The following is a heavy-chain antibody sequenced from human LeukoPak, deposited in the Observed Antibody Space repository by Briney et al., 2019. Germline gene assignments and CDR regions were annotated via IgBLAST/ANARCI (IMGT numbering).Heavy chain of an antibody. CDR3: ARSGYLGPDY. J-gene: IGHJ4*02. V-gene: IGHV3-48*03. D-gene: IGHD2-2*01. Sequence: PGGSLRLSCSASGFTFSSYEMNWVRQAPGKGLEWLSYISSGGSTRYYADSVKGRFTISRDNAKNSLYLQMSSLRAEDTTVYYCARSGYLGPDYWGQGTLVTVSS. CDR1: GFTFSSYE. CDR2: ISSGGSTR.